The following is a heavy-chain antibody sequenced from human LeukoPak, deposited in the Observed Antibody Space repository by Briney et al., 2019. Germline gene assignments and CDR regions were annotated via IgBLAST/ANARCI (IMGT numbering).Heavy chain of an antibody. V-gene: IGHV3-74*01. J-gene: IGHJ3*01. CDR2: INGDGSRA. CDR1: GSTFSNYW. D-gene: IGHD2-8*02. CDR3: ATDYPTPGPAFDF. Sequence: PGGSLRLSCAVSGSTFSNYWMHWVRRAPGKGLVWVSCINGDGSRAAYADSVKGRFTISRDNAKNTLYLHMNSLRADDTAVYYCATDYPTPGPAFDFWGQGTMVTVSS.